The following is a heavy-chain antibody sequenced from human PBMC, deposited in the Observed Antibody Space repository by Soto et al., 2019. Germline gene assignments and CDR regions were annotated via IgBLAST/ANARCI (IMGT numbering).Heavy chain of an antibody. CDR1: GFTFSNYA. D-gene: IGHD3-22*01. J-gene: IGHJ4*02. CDR2: ISGRGGST. V-gene: IGHV3-23*01. Sequence: GGSLSLSCAASGFTFSNYAMNWVRQAPGKGLEWVSTISGRGGSTYYADSVKGRFTISRDNSKNILYLQMNSLRAEDTAVYYCAKATMTLVVIRLDSWGQGTLLTGSS. CDR3: AKATMTLVVIRLDS.